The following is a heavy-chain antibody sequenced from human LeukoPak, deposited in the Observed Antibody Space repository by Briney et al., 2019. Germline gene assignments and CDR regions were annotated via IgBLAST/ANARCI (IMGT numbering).Heavy chain of an antibody. V-gene: IGHV1-2*02. CDR2: INPNSGGT. CDR3: ASQYGDYILCLDY. Sequence: GASVKVSCKASGYTFTGYYMHWVRQAPGQGLEWMGWINPNSGGTNYAQKFQGRVTMTRDTSISTAYMELSRLRSDDTAVYYCASQYGDYILCLDYWGQGTLVTVSS. D-gene: IGHD4-17*01. CDR1: GYTFTGYY. J-gene: IGHJ4*02.